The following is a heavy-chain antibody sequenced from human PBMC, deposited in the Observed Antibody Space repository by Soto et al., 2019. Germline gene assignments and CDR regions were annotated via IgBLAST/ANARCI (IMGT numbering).Heavy chain of an antibody. D-gene: IGHD6-19*01. CDR3: ARDSSAPYYGMDV. V-gene: IGHV1-69*13. CDR2: IIPIFGTA. CDR1: GGSFRSYA. Sequence: VRVSCNASGGSFRSYAISWVRQVPGQGLEGMGGIIPIFGTANYAQKFQGRVTITADESTSTAYMELSSLRSKDTAVYYCARDSSAPYYGMDVWGQGTTVTVSS. J-gene: IGHJ6*02.